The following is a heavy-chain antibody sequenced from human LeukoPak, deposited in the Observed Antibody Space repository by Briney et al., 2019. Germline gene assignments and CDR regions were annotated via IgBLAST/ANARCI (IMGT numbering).Heavy chain of an antibody. CDR2: ISSSGTT. J-gene: IGHJ5*01. D-gene: IGHD2-21*02. Sequence: SETLSLTCTVSGGSITNNFWTWIRQAPGKRLEWIGYISSSGTTNYNPSLKSRVTLSVDTSKNQFSLRLSSVTAADTAVYFCARHGLYLRVVTQDWFDSWGQGTLATVSS. CDR1: GGSITNNF. V-gene: IGHV4-59*08. CDR3: ARHGLYLRVVTQDWFDS.